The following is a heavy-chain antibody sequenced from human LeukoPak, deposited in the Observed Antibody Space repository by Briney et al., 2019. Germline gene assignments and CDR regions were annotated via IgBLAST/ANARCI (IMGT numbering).Heavy chain of an antibody. CDR1: GFTFSSHE. CDR2: ISSSSGSTI. CDR3: ARDPGYSSGWYRYFDY. V-gene: IGHV3-48*03. Sequence: PGGSLRLSCAASGFTFSSHEMNWVRQAPGKGLEWVSYISSSSGSTIYYADSVKGRFTISRDNAKNSLYLQMNSLRAEDTAVYYCARDPGYSSGWYRYFDYWGQGTLVTVSS. D-gene: IGHD6-19*01. J-gene: IGHJ4*02.